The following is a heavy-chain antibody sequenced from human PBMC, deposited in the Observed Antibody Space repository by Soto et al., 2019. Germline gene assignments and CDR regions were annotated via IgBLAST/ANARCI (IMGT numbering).Heavy chain of an antibody. D-gene: IGHD5-18*01. Sequence: QVQLVQSGAEVKKPGASVKVSCKASGYTFTSYGISWVRQAPGQGLEWMGWISAYNGNTNYAQKLQGRVTMTTDTSTSTDYMELRSLRSDDTAVYYCARAGRVDTAMGWFDPWGQGTLVTVSS. J-gene: IGHJ5*02. CDR3: ARAGRVDTAMGWFDP. CDR1: GYTFTSYG. CDR2: ISAYNGNT. V-gene: IGHV1-18*01.